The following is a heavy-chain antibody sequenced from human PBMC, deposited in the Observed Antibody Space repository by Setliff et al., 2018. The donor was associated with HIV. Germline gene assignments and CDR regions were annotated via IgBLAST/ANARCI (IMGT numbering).Heavy chain of an antibody. J-gene: IGHJ4*02. V-gene: IGHV4-34*01. CDR1: GGSFSGYY. D-gene: IGHD6-19*01. Sequence: SETLSLTCAVYGGSFSGYYWSWIRQPPGKGLEWIGEINHSGSTNYNPSLKSRVTISVDTSKNQFSLKLSSVTAADTAVYYCARTLRDIAVAYYFDYWSQGTLVTVSS. CDR2: INHSGST. CDR3: ARTLRDIAVAYYFDY.